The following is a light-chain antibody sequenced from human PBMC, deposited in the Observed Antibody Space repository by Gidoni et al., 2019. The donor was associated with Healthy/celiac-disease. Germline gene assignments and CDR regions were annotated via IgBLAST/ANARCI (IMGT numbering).Light chain of an antibody. CDR3: QQYYSTTLT. Sequence: DIVMTQSPDSLAVSLGERATINCKSSQSVLYSSNNQNYLAWYQQKPGQPPKLLIYWASTRESGVPDRFSGRWSGTDFTLTISSLQAEDVAIYYFQQYYSTTLTFGGGTKVEIK. CDR2: WAS. V-gene: IGKV4-1*01. J-gene: IGKJ4*01. CDR1: QSVLYSSNNQNY.